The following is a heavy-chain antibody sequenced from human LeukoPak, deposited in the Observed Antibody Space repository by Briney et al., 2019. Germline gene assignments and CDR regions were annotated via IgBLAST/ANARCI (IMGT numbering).Heavy chain of an antibody. V-gene: IGHV3-13*01. CDR3: ARSLRYYYDSSGYYYYFDY. Sequence: GGSLRLSCAASGFTFSSYDMHWVRQATGKGLEWVSAICTAGDTYYPGSVKGRFTISRENAKNSLYLQMNSLRAGDTAVYYCARSLRYYYDSSGYYYYFDYWGQGTLVTVSS. J-gene: IGHJ4*02. CDR2: ICTAGDT. CDR1: GFTFSSYD. D-gene: IGHD3-22*01.